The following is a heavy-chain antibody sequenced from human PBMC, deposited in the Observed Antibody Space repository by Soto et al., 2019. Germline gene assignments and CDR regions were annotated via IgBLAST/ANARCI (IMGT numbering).Heavy chain of an antibody. CDR2: INHSGST. CDR3: ARGFMYYDSSGSDY. Sequence: TSETLSLTCAVYGGSFSGYYWSWIRQPPGKGLEWIGEINHSGSTNYNPSLKSRVTISVDTSKDQFSLKLSSVTAADTAVYYCARGFMYYDSSGSDYWGQGTLVTVSS. CDR1: GGSFSGYY. V-gene: IGHV4-34*01. D-gene: IGHD3-22*01. J-gene: IGHJ4*02.